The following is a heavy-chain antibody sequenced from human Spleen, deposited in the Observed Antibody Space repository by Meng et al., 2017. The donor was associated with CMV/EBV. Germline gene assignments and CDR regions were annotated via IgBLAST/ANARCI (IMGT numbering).Heavy chain of an antibody. D-gene: IGHD1-14*01. CDR1: GGSISSSSYY. Sequence: SETLSLTCTVSGGSISSSSYYWNWIRQPPGKGLEWIGYIYYSGRTNYNPSLKSRVTISGDTSKNHFSLKLSSMTAADTAVYYCARATSHHDYLDFWGQGKLVTVSS. V-gene: IGHV4-61*03. CDR2: IYYSGRT. J-gene: IGHJ4*02. CDR3: ARATSHHDYLDF.